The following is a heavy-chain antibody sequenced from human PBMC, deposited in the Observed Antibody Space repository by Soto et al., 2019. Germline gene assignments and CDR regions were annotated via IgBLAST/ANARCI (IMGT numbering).Heavy chain of an antibody. Sequence: QVHLVQSGAEVKKPGASVQVSCKASGNSFTTYTVHWVRQAPGHRLEWMGWINADNGDTKYSQNFKARVTSTRDPYASTAYRELSRWRSGDTAVYYYTKGSVGVADGLGDFAYWGQGTLVTVSS. CDR2: INADNGDT. J-gene: IGHJ4*02. CDR1: GNSFTTYT. D-gene: IGHD6-19*01. CDR3: TKGSVGVADGLGDFAY. V-gene: IGHV1-3*01.